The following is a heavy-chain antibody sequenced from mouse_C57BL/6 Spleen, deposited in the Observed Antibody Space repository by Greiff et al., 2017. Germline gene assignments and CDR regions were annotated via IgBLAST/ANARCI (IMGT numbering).Heavy chain of an antibody. V-gene: IGHV1-69*01. D-gene: IGHD2-1*01. J-gene: IGHJ2*01. Sequence: QVQLQQPGAELVMPGASVKLSCKASGYTFTSYWMHWVKQRPGQGLEWIGEIDPSDSYTNYNQKFKGKSTLTVDKSSSTSYMQLSSLTSEDSAVYYCARYGNYEDFDYWGQGTTLTVSS. CDR1: GYTFTSYW. CDR3: ARYGNYEDFDY. CDR2: IDPSDSYT.